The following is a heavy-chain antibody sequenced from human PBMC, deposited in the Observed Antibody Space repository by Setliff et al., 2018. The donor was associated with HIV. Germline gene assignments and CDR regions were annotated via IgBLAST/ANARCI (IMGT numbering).Heavy chain of an antibody. V-gene: IGHV4-61*03. J-gene: IGHJ4*02. CDR2: IYASGST. Sequence: PSETLSLTCTVSGGSISSGTYYWSWIRQPAEKGLEWIGRIYASGSTNYNPSLRSRVAIAVDTSKNHFSLKLSSVTAADTAVDYCARWEAKWGWYYFDYWGRGTLVTVSS. D-gene: IGHD7-27*01. CDR1: GGSISSGTYY. CDR3: ARWEAKWGWYYFDY.